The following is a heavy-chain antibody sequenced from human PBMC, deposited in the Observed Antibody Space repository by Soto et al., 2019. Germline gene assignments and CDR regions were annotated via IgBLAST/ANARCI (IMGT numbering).Heavy chain of an antibody. CDR3: ARDPYYDFWSGPLGMDV. CDR2: IYYSGST. J-gene: IGHJ6*02. V-gene: IGHV4-61*08. D-gene: IGHD3-3*01. CDR1: GGSISSGDYY. Sequence: SETLSLTCTVSGGSISSGDYYWSWIRQPPGKGLEWIGYIYYSGSTNYNPSLKSRVTISVDTSKNQFSLKLSSVTAADTAVYYCARDPYYDFWSGPLGMDVWGQGTTVTVSS.